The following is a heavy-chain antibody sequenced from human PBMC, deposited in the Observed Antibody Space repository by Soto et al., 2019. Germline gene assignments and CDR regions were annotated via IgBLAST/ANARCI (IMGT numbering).Heavy chain of an antibody. D-gene: IGHD1-1*01. CDR2: ISSSGSSI. Sequence: EVRLVESGGALVQPGGSLRLSCAASGFTFSTYSMNWVRQAPGKGLEWISYISSSGSSISYTDSVKGRFTISRDNAKNSLYLQMNGLGAEDTALYYCARSRYNDYWGQGTLVTVSS. CDR1: GFTFSTYS. CDR3: ARSRYNDY. V-gene: IGHV3-48*01. J-gene: IGHJ4*02.